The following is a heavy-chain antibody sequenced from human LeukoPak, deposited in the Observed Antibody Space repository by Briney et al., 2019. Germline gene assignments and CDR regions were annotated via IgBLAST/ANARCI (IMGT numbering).Heavy chain of an antibody. CDR3: ARDLRGIDYRFDY. CDR2: IYHSGST. V-gene: IGHV4-38-2*02. D-gene: IGHD3-16*01. Sequence: PSETLSLTCTVSGYSISSGYYWGWIRQPPGKGLEWIGSIYHSGSTYYNPSLKSRVTISVDTSKNQFSLKLSSVTAADTAVYYCARDLRGIDYRFDYWGQGTLVTVSS. CDR1: GYSISSGYY. J-gene: IGHJ4*02.